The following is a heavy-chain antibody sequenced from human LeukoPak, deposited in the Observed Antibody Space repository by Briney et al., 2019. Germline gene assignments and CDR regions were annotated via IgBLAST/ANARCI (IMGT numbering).Heavy chain of an antibody. CDR3: ARGSEFFAY. CDR1: GDSITSSGYF. V-gene: IGHV4-31*03. D-gene: IGHD3-10*01. J-gene: IGHJ4*02. CDR2: IYYTGSA. Sequence: PSETLSLTCTVSGDSITSSGYFWSWIRQHPGKGLEWVGYIYYTGSAYYNPSLKSRATISVDTSKNQFSLKLSSVTAADTAVYYCARGSEFFAYWGQGTLVIVSS.